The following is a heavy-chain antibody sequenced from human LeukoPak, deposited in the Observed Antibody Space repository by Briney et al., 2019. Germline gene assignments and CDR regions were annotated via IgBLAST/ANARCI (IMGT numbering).Heavy chain of an antibody. CDR1: GFTFGSYA. Sequence: PGGSLRLSCAASGFTFGSYAMSWVRQAPGKGLEWVSAISGSGGSTYYADSVKGRFTISRDNSKNTLYLQMNSLRAEDTAVYYCAKDTPGSSWSSTRFDYWGQGTLVTVSS. CDR3: AKDTPGSSWSSTRFDY. D-gene: IGHD6-13*01. J-gene: IGHJ4*02. V-gene: IGHV3-23*01. CDR2: ISGSGGST.